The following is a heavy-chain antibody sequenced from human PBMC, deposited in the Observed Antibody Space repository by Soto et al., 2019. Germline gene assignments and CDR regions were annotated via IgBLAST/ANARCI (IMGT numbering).Heavy chain of an antibody. CDR1: GFTFSSYA. J-gene: IGHJ4*02. D-gene: IGHD3-10*01. CDR3: AKGKSGYYPANDY. CDR2: ISGSGGST. V-gene: IGHV3-23*01. Sequence: EVPLLESGGGLVQPGGSLRLSCAASGFTFSSYAMSWFRQAPGKGLEWVSAISGSGGSTYYADSVKGRFTISRDNSKNTLYLQMNSLRAEDTAVYYCAKGKSGYYPANDYWGQGTLVTVSS.